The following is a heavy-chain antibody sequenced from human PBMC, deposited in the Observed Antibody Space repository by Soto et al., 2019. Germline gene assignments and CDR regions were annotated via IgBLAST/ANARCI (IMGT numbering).Heavy chain of an antibody. CDR1: GFTSSGYS. CDR2: ISSRSNYI. D-gene: IGHD2-2*02. J-gene: IGHJ4*02. CDR3: ARGSQVGFCSSTSCYNYDY. Sequence: GSLRLSCAASGFTSSGYSMNWVRQAPGKELEWVSSISSRSNYIYYADSVKGRFTISRDNAKNSLLLQMNYLRAEDTAVYYCARGSQVGFCSSTSCYNYDYWGQGTLVTVSS. V-gene: IGHV3-21*01.